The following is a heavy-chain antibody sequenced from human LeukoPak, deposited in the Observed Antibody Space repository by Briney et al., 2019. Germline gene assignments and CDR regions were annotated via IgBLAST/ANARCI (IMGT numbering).Heavy chain of an antibody. D-gene: IGHD1-26*01. Sequence: PGGSLRLSCAASGFTFSSYEMNWVRQAPGKGLEWVSYISSSGSTIYYADSVKGRFTISRDNAKNSLYLQMNSLRAEDTAVYYCARVPVGATTGYFDYWGQGTLVTVSS. CDR2: ISSSGSTI. V-gene: IGHV3-48*03. CDR3: ARVPVGATTGYFDY. J-gene: IGHJ4*02. CDR1: GFTFSSYE.